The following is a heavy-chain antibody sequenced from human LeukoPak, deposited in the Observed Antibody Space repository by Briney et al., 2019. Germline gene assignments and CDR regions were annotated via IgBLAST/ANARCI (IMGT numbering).Heavy chain of an antibody. CDR1: GFTFSTYA. V-gene: IGHV3-23*01. Sequence: GGSLRLSCAASGFTFSTYAMSWVRQAPRRGLGWVSSIIDSGGATYYADSVKGRFTISRDNSKNTLYLQMNSLRAEDTAVYYCARVQETYFDHWGQGTLVTVSS. CDR2: IIDSGGAT. CDR3: ARVQETYFDH. J-gene: IGHJ4*02.